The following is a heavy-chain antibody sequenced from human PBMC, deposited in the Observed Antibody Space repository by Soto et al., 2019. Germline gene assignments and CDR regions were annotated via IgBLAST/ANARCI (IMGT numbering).Heavy chain of an antibody. CDR2: IIPIFGTA. CDR3: AREREDSSWSSDEYLQH. D-gene: IGHD6-13*01. CDR1: GGTFSSYA. Sequence: SSVKVSCKASGGTFSSYAISWVRQAPGQGLEWMGGIIPIFGTANYAQKVQGRVTMTTDTSTSTAYMELRSLTSDDTAVYYCAREREDSSWSSDEYLQHWGQGTRVTVSS. J-gene: IGHJ1*01. V-gene: IGHV1-69*05.